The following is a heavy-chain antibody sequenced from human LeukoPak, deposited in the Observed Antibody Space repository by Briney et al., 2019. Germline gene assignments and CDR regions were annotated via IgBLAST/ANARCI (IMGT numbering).Heavy chain of an antibody. D-gene: IGHD6-25*01. CDR3: AREVFEGQRQSDAFDV. Sequence: PGGSLRFSCAASGFTFSSHWMHWVRQAPGEGLVWVSRVNGPGDWTHYADSVRGRFIISRDNAENTISLQMNNLRAEDTAVYFCAREVFEGQRQSDAFDVWGQGTMVTVSS. CDR2: VNGPGDWT. J-gene: IGHJ3*01. CDR1: GFTFSSHW. V-gene: IGHV3-74*01.